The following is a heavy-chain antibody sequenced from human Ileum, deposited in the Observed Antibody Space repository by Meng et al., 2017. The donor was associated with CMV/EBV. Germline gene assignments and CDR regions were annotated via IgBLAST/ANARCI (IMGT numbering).Heavy chain of an antibody. CDR2: IRASGGST. V-gene: IGHV3-23*01. Sequence: SAIRASGGSTYYTGSVKGRFTISRDNSKNTLYFQMISLRAEDTAVYYCAKLYNYGSGFDYWGQGTLVTVSS. CDR3: AKLYNYGSGFDY. D-gene: IGHD5-18*01. J-gene: IGHJ4*02.